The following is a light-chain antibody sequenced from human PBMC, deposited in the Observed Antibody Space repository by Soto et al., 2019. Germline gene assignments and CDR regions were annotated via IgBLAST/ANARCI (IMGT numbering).Light chain of an antibody. Sequence: SYELTQTPSVSVSPGQTARITCSGDALPKQNAYWYQQKPGQAPVLVIYKDIERPSGIPERFSGSSSGTTVTLTISRVQAEDDADYYCQSADNSGIYYVFGTGTQLTVL. CDR3: QSADNSGIYYV. J-gene: IGLJ1*01. CDR1: ALPKQN. CDR2: KDI. V-gene: IGLV3-25*03.